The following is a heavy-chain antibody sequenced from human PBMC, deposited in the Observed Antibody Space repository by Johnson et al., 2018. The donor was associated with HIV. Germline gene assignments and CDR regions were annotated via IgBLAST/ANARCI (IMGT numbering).Heavy chain of an antibody. Sequence: QVQLVESGGGVVRPGESLGLSCAASEFTFSNHHMTWVRQAPGKGLDWVAVISYDGSNKYYADSVKGRFTISRDNSKNTLYLQMNSRRAEDTALYYCARDLTNGGVGDAFDIWGQGTMVTVSS. V-gene: IGHV3-30-3*01. CDR2: ISYDGSNK. D-gene: IGHD7-27*01. J-gene: IGHJ3*02. CDR1: EFTFSNHH. CDR3: ARDLTNGGVGDAFDI.